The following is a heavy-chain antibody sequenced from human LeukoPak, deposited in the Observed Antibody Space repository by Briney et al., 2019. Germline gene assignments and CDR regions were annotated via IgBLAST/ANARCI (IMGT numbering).Heavy chain of an antibody. CDR3: AKDDVVAGDFDY. CDR1: GFTFSSYG. J-gene: IGHJ4*02. V-gene: IGHV3-30*02. CDR2: IRYDGSNK. D-gene: IGHD6-19*01. Sequence: TGGSLRLSCAASGFTFSSYGMHWVSQAPGKGLEWVAFIRYDGSNKHYADSVKGRFTISRDNSKNTLYLQMNSLRAEDTAVYYCAKDDVVAGDFDYWGQGTLVTVSS.